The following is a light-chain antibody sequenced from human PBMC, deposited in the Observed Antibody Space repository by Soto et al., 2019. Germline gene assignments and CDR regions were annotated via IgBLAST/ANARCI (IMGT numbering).Light chain of an antibody. J-gene: IGKJ1*01. Sequence: ERVMTQSPATLSVSPGERATLSCRASQSVSSKLAWYQQKPGQAPRLLIYDASTRATGIPARFSGSGSGTDFTLTISSLQSEDFAVYYCQQYNNWPPWTFGQGTKVDI. CDR2: DAS. CDR3: QQYNNWPPWT. CDR1: QSVSSK. V-gene: IGKV3D-15*01.